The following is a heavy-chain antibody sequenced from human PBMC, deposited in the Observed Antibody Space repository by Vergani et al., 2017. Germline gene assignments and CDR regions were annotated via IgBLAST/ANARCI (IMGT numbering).Heavy chain of an antibody. D-gene: IGHD3-22*01. J-gene: IGHJ4*02. CDR3: VRVYYYDSSACDY. CDR1: GFTFSSYA. CDR2: ISYDGSNK. Sequence: QVQLVESGGGVVQPGRSLRLSCAASGFTFSSYAMHWVRQAPGKGLEWVAVISYDGSNKYYADSVKGRFTISRDNAKNSLYLQMDSLRAEDTAVYYCVRVYYYDSSACDYWGQGTLVTVSS. V-gene: IGHV3-30*07.